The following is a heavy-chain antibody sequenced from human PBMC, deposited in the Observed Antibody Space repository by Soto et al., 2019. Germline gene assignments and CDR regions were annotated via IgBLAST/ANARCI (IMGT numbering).Heavy chain of an antibody. CDR2: TYHSGTP. V-gene: IGHV4-30-2*01. Sequence: SESLWRTCDVSGDTMSTGGYTWGSSPQPPGKALDWIRNTYHSGTPYYNPSLKRRVIISVDRSKNKFSRKVRSVTAADTAVYPCAREPYGDYVGDFDRWGQG. D-gene: IGHD4-17*01. CDR1: GDTMSTGGYT. J-gene: IGHJ4*02. CDR3: AREPYGDYVGDFDR.